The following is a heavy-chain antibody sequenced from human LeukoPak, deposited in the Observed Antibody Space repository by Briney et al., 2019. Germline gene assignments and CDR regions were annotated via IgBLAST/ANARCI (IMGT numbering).Heavy chain of an antibody. CDR1: GGSISSYY. J-gene: IGHJ3*02. CDR3: ARVGFKQQLDPGAFDI. D-gene: IGHD6-13*01. V-gene: IGHV4-59*12. Sequence: PSETLSLTCTVSGGSISSYYWSWIRQPPGKGLEWIGYIYYSGSTNYNPSLKSRVTISVDKSKNQFSLKLSSVTAADTAVYYCARVGFKQQLDPGAFDIWGQGTMVTVSS. CDR2: IYYSGST.